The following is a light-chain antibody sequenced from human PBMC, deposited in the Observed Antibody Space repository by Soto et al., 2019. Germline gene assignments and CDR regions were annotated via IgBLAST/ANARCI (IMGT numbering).Light chain of an antibody. J-gene: IGLJ2*01. V-gene: IGLV2-14*03. CDR3: SSFTSSITLV. CDR1: SRDVGGYDY. CDR2: DVS. Sequence: QSVLTQPASVSGSPGQSITISCTGTSRDVGGYDYVSWYQQHPGKAPKLMIYDVSNRPSGVSNRFSGSKSGNTASLTISGLQAEDEADYYCSSFTSSITLVFGGGTQLTV.